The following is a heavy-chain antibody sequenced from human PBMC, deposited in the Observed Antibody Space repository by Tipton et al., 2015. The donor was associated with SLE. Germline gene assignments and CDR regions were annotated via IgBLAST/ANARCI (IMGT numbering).Heavy chain of an antibody. D-gene: IGHD2-8*01. CDR1: GVSISTSRYY. CDR3: ARIVARKRLDCGWCMRAMDV. Sequence: TLSLTCSVSGVSISTSRYYWGWIRQSPGQGLEWVGSLYAGGSTYFHPSLTSRASISADASKNHFSLKLTSVTAADTAVYYCARIVARKRLDCGWCMRAMDVWGPGTTVIVSS. J-gene: IGHJ6*02. CDR2: LYAGGST. V-gene: IGHV4-39*02.